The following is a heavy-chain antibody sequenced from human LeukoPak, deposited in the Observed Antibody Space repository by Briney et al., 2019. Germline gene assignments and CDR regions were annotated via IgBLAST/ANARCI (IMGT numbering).Heavy chain of an antibody. J-gene: IGHJ4*02. V-gene: IGHV5-51*01. CDR2: IYFGDSHT. Sequence: PGESLKISCKGSGNSFTSYWIGWVRQMPGKGLEWMGIIYFGDSHTRYSPSFQGQVTISADKSISTAYLQWSSLKASDTAMYYCARREPIISYDSSGYHYYWGQGTLVTVSS. CDR3: ARREPIISYDSSGYHYY. D-gene: IGHD3-22*01. CDR1: GNSFTSYW.